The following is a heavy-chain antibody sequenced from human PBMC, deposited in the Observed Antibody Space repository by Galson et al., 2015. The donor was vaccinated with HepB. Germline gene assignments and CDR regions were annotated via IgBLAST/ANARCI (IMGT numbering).Heavy chain of an antibody. CDR3: EKDLRLFEVVPPGFDY. CDR1: GFTFDDYA. V-gene: IGHV3-9*01. J-gene: IGHJ4*02. CDR2: ISWNGNSI. D-gene: IGHD2-2*01. Sequence: SLRLSCATSGFTFDDYAIHWVRQAPGKGLEWVSGISWNGNSIGYADSVKGRFTISRDNAKSSLYLRMNSLRPEDSALYYCEKDLRLFEVVPPGFDYWGQGTLVTVSS.